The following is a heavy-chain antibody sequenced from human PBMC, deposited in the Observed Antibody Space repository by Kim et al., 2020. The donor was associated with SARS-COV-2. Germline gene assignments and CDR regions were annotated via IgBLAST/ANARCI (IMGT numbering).Heavy chain of an antibody. CDR3: ARGQGGFIGSWISDYYYY. D-gene: IGHD2-2*03. V-gene: IGHV4-34*01. CDR1: GGSFSGYY. J-gene: IGHJ6*03. CDR2: INHSGST. Sequence: SETLSLTCAVYGGSFSGYYWSWIRQPPGKGLEWIGEINHSGSTNYNPSLKSRVTIAVDTSKNQFSLKLSSVTAADTAVYYCARGQGGFIGSWISDYYYY.